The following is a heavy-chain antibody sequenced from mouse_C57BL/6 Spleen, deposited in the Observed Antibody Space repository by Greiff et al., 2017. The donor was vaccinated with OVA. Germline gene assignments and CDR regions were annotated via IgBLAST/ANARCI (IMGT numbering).Heavy chain of an antibody. CDR2: IYPGNGDT. V-gene: IGHV1-12*01. CDR3: ARGLLRYGSSYDYAMDY. Sequence: LQQSGAELVRPGASVKMSCKASGYTFTSYNMHWVKQTPRQGLEWIGAIYPGNGDTSYNQKFKGKATLTVDKSSSTAYMQLSSLTSEDSAVYVCARGLLRYGSSYDYAMDYWGQGTSVTVSS. J-gene: IGHJ4*01. CDR1: GYTFTSYN. D-gene: IGHD1-1*01.